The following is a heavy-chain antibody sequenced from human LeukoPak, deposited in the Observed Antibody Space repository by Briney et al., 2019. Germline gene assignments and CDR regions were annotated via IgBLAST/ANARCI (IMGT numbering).Heavy chain of an antibody. CDR1: EFTFSSCW. CDR2: IKQDGGQI. D-gene: IGHD4-17*01. CDR3: ARLGARQMLEY. J-gene: IGHJ4*02. Sequence: GGSLRLSCAASEFTFSSCWMSWVRQAPGKGLEWVANIKQDGGQIYYLDSVKGRFTVSRDNAKNSLYLQMNSLRAEDTAVYYCARLGARQMLEYWGQGTLVTVSS. V-gene: IGHV3-7*01.